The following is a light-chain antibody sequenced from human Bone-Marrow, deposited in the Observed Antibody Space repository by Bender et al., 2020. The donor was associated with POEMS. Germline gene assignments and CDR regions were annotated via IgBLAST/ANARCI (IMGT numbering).Light chain of an antibody. V-gene: IGLV2-23*01. J-gene: IGLJ1*01. CDR2: EGD. Sequence: QSALTQPASVSGSPGQSITFSCTGTASDIGSYNFVSWYQQHPGKAPKLVIYEGDKRPSGISSRFSGSKSGNTASLTISGLQTEDEADYYCCSYAGSMTFLFGSGTNVTVL. CDR1: ASDIGSYNF. CDR3: CSYAGSMTFL.